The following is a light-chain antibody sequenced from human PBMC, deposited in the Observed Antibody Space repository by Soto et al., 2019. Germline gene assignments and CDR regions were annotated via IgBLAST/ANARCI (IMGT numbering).Light chain of an antibody. CDR3: QEFTSYLLT. Sequence: VCTLDKGTLCLSPVEGATLSCRVSQSLSSSYLAWYQQKPGQAPRLLIYGTSIRATGIPDRFSGGGSGTDFTLTISRLEPEDFAGYYCQEFTSYLLTFCGG. CDR2: GTS. V-gene: IGKV3-20*01. CDR1: QSLSSSY. J-gene: IGKJ4*01.